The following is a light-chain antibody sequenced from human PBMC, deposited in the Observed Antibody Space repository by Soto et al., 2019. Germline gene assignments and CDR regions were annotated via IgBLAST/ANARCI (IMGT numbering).Light chain of an antibody. CDR2: GAS. Sequence: EIVLTQSPGTLSLSPGERATLSCRASQSVSSSYLAWYQQKPGQAPRLLIYGASSRATGIPDRFSGSGSGTDFTLTISSLQPDDFATYYCQQYNTVSLLTFGGGTKVDIK. CDR1: QSVSSSY. J-gene: IGKJ4*01. V-gene: IGKV3-20*01. CDR3: QQYNTVSLLT.